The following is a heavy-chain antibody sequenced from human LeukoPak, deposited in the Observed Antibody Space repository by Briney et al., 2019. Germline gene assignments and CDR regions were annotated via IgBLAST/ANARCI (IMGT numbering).Heavy chain of an antibody. CDR1: GFTFSAYS. D-gene: IGHD3-10*01. CDR2: ISSSSTYI. Sequence: GGSLRLSCAASGFTFSAYSMNWVRQAPGKGLEWVSSISSSSTYIYYADLVKGRLTISRDNAKNSLYLQMNSLRTEDTAVYYCASALWFGELLGYWGQGTLVTVSS. CDR3: ASALWFGELLGY. J-gene: IGHJ4*02. V-gene: IGHV3-21*01.